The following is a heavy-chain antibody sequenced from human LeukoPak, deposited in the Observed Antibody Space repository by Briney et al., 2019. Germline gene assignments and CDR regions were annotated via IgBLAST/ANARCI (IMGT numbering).Heavy chain of an antibody. V-gene: IGHV1-8*03. Sequence: GASVKVSCKASEGTFSSYAISWVRQATGQGLEWMGWMNPNSGNTGYAQKFQGRVTITRNTSISTAYVELSSLRSEDTAVYYCARARGRSGYDFGYWGQGTLVTVSS. J-gene: IGHJ4*02. CDR1: EGTFSSYA. D-gene: IGHD5-12*01. CDR2: MNPNSGNT. CDR3: ARARGRSGYDFGY.